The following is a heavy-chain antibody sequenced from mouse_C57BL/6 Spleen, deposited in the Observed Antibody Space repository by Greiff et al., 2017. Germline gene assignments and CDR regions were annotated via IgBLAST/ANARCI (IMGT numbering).Heavy chain of an antibody. CDR3: TVTTVGYWYFDV. Sequence: EVMLVESGGGLVQPGGSMKLSCVASGFTFSNYWMNWVRQSPEKGLEWVAQIRLKSDNYATHYAESVKGRFTISRDDSKSSVYLQMNNVRAEDTGIYYCTVTTVGYWYFDVWGTGTTVTVSS. CDR2: IRLKSDNYAT. V-gene: IGHV6-3*01. D-gene: IGHD1-1*01. J-gene: IGHJ1*03. CDR1: GFTFSNYW.